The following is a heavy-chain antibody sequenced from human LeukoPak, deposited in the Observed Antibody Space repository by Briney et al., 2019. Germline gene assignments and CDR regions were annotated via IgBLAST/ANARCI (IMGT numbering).Heavy chain of an antibody. CDR2: ISGSDYST. Sequence: GGSLRLSCAASGFTLSSYAMSWVRQAPGKGLEWVSLISGSDYSTYYADSVKGRFTISRDNSKNTLYLQMNSLRAEDTAVYYCAKYYYDSSGYYDAAPLDYWGQGTLVTVFS. J-gene: IGHJ4*02. D-gene: IGHD3-22*01. CDR1: GFTLSSYA. CDR3: AKYYYDSSGYYDAAPLDY. V-gene: IGHV3-23*01.